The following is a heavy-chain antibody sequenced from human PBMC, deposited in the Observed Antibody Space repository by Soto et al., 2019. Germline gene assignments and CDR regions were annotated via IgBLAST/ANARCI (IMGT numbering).Heavy chain of an antibody. CDR3: ARQGPSRPFDY. D-gene: IGHD6-13*01. CDR1: GGSFRPYF. V-gene: IGHV4-59*08. J-gene: IGHJ4*02. CDR2: VYYDGNT. Sequence: SETLSLTCSVSGGSFRPYFWSWIRQSPAMGLEWIGYVYYDGNTKYNPSLKGRVTISIDTSKNQFSLSLISVTAADTAVYYCARQGPSRPFDYWGQGALVTVSS.